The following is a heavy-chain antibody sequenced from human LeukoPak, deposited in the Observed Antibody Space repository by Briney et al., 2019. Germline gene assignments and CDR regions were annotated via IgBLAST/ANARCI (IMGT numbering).Heavy chain of an antibody. CDR3: ARGYSSSPHVGVDLDY. CDR2: IIPIFGTA. Sequence: GASVKVSCKASGGTFSSYAISWVRQAPGQGLEWMGGIIPIFGTANYAQKFQGRVTITADESTSTAYMELSSLRSEDTAVYYCARGYSSSPHVGVDLDYWGQGTLVTVSS. V-gene: IGHV1-69*13. J-gene: IGHJ4*02. D-gene: IGHD6-6*01. CDR1: GGTFSSYA.